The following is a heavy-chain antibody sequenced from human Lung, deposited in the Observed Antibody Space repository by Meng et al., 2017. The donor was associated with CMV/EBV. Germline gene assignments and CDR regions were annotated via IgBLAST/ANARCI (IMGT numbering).Heavy chain of an antibody. Sequence: GGSLRLSCAASGFSISDNGMHWVRQAPGKGLEWLAVTFYDGFNKYYAESVRGRFTISRDNSEGTIHLQMNNLRVEDTAVYYCSKGAGSVGSIHFDSWGQGALVTVSS. CDR3: SKGAGSVGSIHFDS. V-gene: IGHV3-33*03. CDR1: GFSISDNG. CDR2: TFYDGFNK. J-gene: IGHJ4*02. D-gene: IGHD1-26*01.